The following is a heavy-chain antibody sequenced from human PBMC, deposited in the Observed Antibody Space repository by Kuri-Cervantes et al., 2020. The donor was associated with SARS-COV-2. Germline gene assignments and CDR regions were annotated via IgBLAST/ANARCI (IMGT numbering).Heavy chain of an antibody. CDR1: GGSFSGYY. Sequence: SETLSLTCAVYGGSFSGYYWSWIRQPPGKGLEWIGEIKHSGSTNYNPSLKRRVTISVDTSKNQFSLKLSSVTAADTAVYYCARSNEYSSSSGIDYWGQGTLVTVSS. D-gene: IGHD6-6*01. CDR2: IKHSGST. J-gene: IGHJ4*02. V-gene: IGHV4-34*01. CDR3: ARSNEYSSSSGIDY.